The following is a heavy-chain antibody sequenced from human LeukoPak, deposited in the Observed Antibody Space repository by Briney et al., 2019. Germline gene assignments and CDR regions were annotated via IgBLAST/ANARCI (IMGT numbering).Heavy chain of an antibody. CDR1: GFTFSSYG. CDR2: ISYDGSNR. CDR3: ASEGELLDPYFDY. V-gene: IGHV3-30*03. D-gene: IGHD1-26*01. J-gene: IGHJ4*02. Sequence: GGSLRLSCAASGFTFSSYGMHWVRQAPGKGLEWVAVISYDGSNRYYADSVKGRFTISRDTSKNTLYLQMNNLRAEDTAVYYCASEGELLDPYFDYWGQGTLVTVSS.